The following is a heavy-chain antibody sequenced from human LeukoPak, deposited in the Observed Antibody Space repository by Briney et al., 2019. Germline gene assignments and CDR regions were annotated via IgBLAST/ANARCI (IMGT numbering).Heavy chain of an antibody. J-gene: IGHJ5*02. CDR1: GFTFSDYY. CDR3: ARESVRYYARFDP. Sequence: GGSLRLSCAASGFTFSDYYMSWIRQAPGKGLEWVSYISSSGSTIYYADSVKGRFTISRDNAKNSLYLQMNSLRAEDTAVYYCARESVRYYARFDPWGQGTLVTVSS. CDR2: ISSSGSTI. V-gene: IGHV3-11*01. D-gene: IGHD3-10*01.